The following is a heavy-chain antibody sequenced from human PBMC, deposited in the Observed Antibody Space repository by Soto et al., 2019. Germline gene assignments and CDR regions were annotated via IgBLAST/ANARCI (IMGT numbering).Heavy chain of an antibody. CDR3: ARVGGDSMTPFDY. V-gene: IGHV3-33*01. J-gene: IGHJ4*02. Sequence: QVLLVESGGSVVEPGGSLRLSCAASGFTFSRYCMHWVRQPPGKGLEWVAVIGYEGVNKDYADSVKGRFTISRENSKNTLYLHMSRLKVEDTAVYYCARVGGDSMTPFDYWGQGTVVTVSS. CDR2: IGYEGVNK. CDR1: GFTFSRYC. D-gene: IGHD3-22*01.